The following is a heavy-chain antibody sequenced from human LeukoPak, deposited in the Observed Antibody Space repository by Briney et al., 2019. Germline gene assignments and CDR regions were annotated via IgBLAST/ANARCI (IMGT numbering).Heavy chain of an antibody. J-gene: IGHJ4*02. D-gene: IGHD3-22*01. CDR2: IYHSGST. CDR1: GGSISSSNW. CDR3: ARGRITMISYFDY. Sequence: PSETLSLTCAVSGGSISSSNWWSWVRQPPGKGLEWIGEIYHSGSTNYNPSLKSRVTISVDTSKNQFSLKLSSVTAADTAVYYCARGRITMISYFDYWGQGTLVTVSS. V-gene: IGHV4-4*02.